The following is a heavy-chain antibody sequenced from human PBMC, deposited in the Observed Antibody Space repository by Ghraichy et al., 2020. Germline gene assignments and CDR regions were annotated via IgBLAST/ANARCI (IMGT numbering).Heavy chain of an antibody. Sequence: SETLSLTCAVSGGSISSGGYSWSWIRQPPGKGLEWIGYIYHSGSTYYNPSLKSRVTISVDRSKNQFSLKLSSVTAADTAVYYCARGAMVRGVIMGGGYNWFDPWGQGTLVTVSS. D-gene: IGHD3-10*01. V-gene: IGHV4-30-2*01. CDR3: ARGAMVRGVIMGGGYNWFDP. J-gene: IGHJ5*02. CDR1: GGSISSGGYS. CDR2: IYHSGST.